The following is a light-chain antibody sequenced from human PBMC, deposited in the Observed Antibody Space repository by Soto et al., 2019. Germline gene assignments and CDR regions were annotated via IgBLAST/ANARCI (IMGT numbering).Light chain of an antibody. CDR2: GAS. CDR1: QSMSSSY. CDR3: QQYGSSPRT. Sequence: EIVLTQSPGNLSLSPGERATLSCRASQSMSSSYLAWYQQKPGQAPRLLIYGASSRATGIPDRFSGSGSGTDFTLTISRLEPEDFAVYYCQQYGSSPRTFGQGTKVEIK. J-gene: IGKJ1*01. V-gene: IGKV3-20*01.